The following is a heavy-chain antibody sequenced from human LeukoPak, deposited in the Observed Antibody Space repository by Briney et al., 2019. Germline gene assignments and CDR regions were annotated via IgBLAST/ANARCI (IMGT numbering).Heavy chain of an antibody. J-gene: IGHJ4*02. CDR2: ISDNSNYI. V-gene: IGHV3-21*01. CDR3: AGNFDY. CDR1: GFTFNTYS. Sequence: GGSLRLSCAASGFTFNTYSMNWVRQAPGKGLEWVSSISDNSNYIYYSDSVEGRFTISRDNSKNILYLQMNSLRPEDTAVYYCAGNFDYWGQGTLVTVSS.